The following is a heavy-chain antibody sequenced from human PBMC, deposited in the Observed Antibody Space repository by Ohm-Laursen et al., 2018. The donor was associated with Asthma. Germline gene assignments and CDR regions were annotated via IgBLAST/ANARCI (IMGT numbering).Heavy chain of an antibody. V-gene: IGHV3-30*03. D-gene: IGHD2-21*02. CDR3: ARRDSSGGDPSAAFDI. CDR1: GFTFSNYG. CDR2: ISFDGINQ. Sequence: SSLRLSCAASGFTFSNYGMHWVRQAPGKGLEWLSVISFDGINQYYAESVKGRFTISRDNSKNTLYMQMNSLRAEDTAVYYCARRDSSGGDPSAAFDIWGQGTMVTVSS. J-gene: IGHJ3*02.